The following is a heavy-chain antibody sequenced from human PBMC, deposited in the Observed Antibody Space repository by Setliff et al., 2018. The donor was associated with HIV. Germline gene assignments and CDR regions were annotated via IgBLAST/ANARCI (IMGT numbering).Heavy chain of an antibody. CDR3: AKKTAAYTSGSWLHY. J-gene: IGHJ4*02. D-gene: IGHD3-10*01. Sequence: GGSLILSCAASGFTFSNYAMSWVRQAPGKGLEWVSTISGSGGSTYYTDSVKGRFTISRDNSKNTLYLQMNSLRAEDTAVYYCAKKTAAYTSGSWLHYWGQGTLVTVSS. V-gene: IGHV3-23*01. CDR2: ISGSGGST. CDR1: GFTFSNYA.